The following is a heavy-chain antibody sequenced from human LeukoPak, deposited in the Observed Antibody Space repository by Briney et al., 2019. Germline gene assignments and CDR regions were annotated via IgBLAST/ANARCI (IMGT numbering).Heavy chain of an antibody. D-gene: IGHD6-13*01. Sequence: ASVKVSCKASGYTFTGYYMHWVRQAPGQGLEWMGWINPNSGGTNHAQKFQGWVTMTRDTSISTAYMELSRLRSDDTAVYYCARDRIAAAGTDYYYYYYGMDVWGQGTTVTVSS. J-gene: IGHJ6*02. CDR2: INPNSGGT. CDR1: GYTFTGYY. CDR3: ARDRIAAAGTDYYYYYYGMDV. V-gene: IGHV1-2*04.